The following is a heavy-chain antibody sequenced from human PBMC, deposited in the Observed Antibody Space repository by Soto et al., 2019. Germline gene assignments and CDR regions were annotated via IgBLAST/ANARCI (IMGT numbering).Heavy chain of an antibody. V-gene: IGHV5-51*01. D-gene: IGHD1-26*01. CDR2: IYPGDSDT. CDR1: GWSVTSYW. CDR3: ARPPSATPSHDAFDI. J-gene: IGHJ3*02. Sequence: GEAVPISCEGCGWSVTSYWSGWERQMPGKGLEWMGIIYPGDSDTRYSPSFQGQVTISADKSISTAYLQWSSLKASDTAMYYCARPPSATPSHDAFDIWGQGTMVTV.